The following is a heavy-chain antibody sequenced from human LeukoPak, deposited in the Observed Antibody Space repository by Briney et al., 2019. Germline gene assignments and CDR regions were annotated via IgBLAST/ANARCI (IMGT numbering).Heavy chain of an antibody. CDR1: GFTFSDYY. CDR2: ISSSSSYT. CDR3: ARDPRYGSGANDY. J-gene: IGHJ4*02. D-gene: IGHD3-10*01. V-gene: IGHV3-11*06. Sequence: GGSLRLSCAASGFTFSDYYMSWIRQAPGKGXXXXXYISSSSSYTNYADSVKGRFTISRDNAKNSLYLQMNSLRAEDTAVYYCARDPRYGSGANDYWGQGTLVTVSS.